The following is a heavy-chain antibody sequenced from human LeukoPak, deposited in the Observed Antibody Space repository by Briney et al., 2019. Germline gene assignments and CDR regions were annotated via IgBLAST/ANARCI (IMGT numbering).Heavy chain of an antibody. J-gene: IGHJ6*02. Sequence: PGGSLRLSCVASGFTFSKYGMHWIRQAPGKGLEWVALISHHGSDYYYEDSVRGRFTISRDNSKNTLYLQMNSLKPEDTAMYYCAKDHGEGYCSGGSCWHYGMDVWGQGTTVTVSS. CDR2: ISHHGSDY. D-gene: IGHD2-15*01. CDR3: AKDHGEGYCSGGSCWHYGMDV. CDR1: GFTFSKYG. V-gene: IGHV3-30*18.